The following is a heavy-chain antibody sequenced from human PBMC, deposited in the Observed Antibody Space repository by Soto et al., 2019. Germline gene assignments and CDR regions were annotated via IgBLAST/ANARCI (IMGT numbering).Heavy chain of an antibody. V-gene: IGHV4-39*01. CDR3: ASVAVTTLRYFDY. D-gene: IGHD4-4*01. J-gene: IGHJ4*02. Sequence: PSETLSLTCTVSGGSISSSSYYWGWIRQPPGKGLEWIGSIYYSGSTYYNPSLKSRVTISVDTSKNQFSLKLSSVTAADTAVYYCASVAVTTLRYFDYWGQGTLGSGSP. CDR1: GGSISSSSYY. CDR2: IYYSGST.